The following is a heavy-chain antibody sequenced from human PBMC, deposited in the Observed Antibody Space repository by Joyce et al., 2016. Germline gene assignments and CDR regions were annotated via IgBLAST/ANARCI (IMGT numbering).Heavy chain of an antibody. Sequence: QVQLQESGPGLVKPSETLSLTCTVSGDSIDSGTYYWTWPRQQPGKGLEWIGYVNASESRHSNPSFGGRVNLSDDTPKNQFSLQLNSVSAADTAMYYCAASRVNIVVVPASFFTFDFWGQGALVSVSS. D-gene: IGHD2-2*01. CDR3: AASRVNIVVVPASFFTFDF. V-gene: IGHV4-31*03. CDR2: VNASESR. CDR1: GDSIDSGTYY. J-gene: IGHJ3*01.